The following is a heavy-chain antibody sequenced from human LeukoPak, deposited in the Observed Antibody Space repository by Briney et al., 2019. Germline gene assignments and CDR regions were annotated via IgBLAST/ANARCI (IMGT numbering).Heavy chain of an antibody. V-gene: IGHV3-48*03. CDR1: GFTFSSYE. Sequence: GGSLRLSCAASGFTFSSYEMHWVRQAPGKGLEWVSYISSSGSSIYYADSVKGRFAISRDNAKNALYLQLNSLGAEDTAVYYCARAGYYFHYWGQGTLVTVSS. CDR2: ISSSGSSI. J-gene: IGHJ4*02. CDR3: ARAGYYFHY.